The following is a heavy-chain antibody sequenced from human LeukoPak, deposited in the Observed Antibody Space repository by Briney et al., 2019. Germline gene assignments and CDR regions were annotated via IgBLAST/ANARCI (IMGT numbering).Heavy chain of an antibody. D-gene: IGHD1-1*01. CDR1: GFTFRSYV. CDR2: IDRAGSTDT. V-gene: IGHV3-23*01. J-gene: IGHJ4*02. Sequence: GGSLRLSCAASGFTFRSYVMKWVRQAPGKGLEWVSTIDRAGSTDTHYADSVKGRFTISRDISKNTLYLQMNSLRVEDTALYYCAIDVQDDLDYWGQGTLVTVSS. CDR3: AIDVQDDLDY.